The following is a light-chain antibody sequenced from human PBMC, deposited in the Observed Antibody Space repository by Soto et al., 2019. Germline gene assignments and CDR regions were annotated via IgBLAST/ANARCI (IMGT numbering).Light chain of an antibody. Sequence: DIQMTQSPSTLSASVGDRVTITCRASQSISPRLAWYQQKPGKAPKLLIYKASSLESGVPSRFSGSGSGTEFTLTISSLQPEDFATYYCQHYNSYPITFGQGTRLEIK. CDR3: QHYNSYPIT. CDR2: KAS. J-gene: IGKJ5*01. V-gene: IGKV1-5*03. CDR1: QSISPR.